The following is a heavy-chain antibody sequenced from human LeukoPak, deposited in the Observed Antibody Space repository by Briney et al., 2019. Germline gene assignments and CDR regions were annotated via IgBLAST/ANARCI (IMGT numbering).Heavy chain of an antibody. CDR1: GGSFSGYY. V-gene: IGHV4-34*01. CDR3: ARGPFSYYYGSGSRYYAFDI. CDR2: VNHSGST. D-gene: IGHD3-10*01. J-gene: IGHJ3*02. Sequence: PSETLSLTCAVHGGSFSGYYWNWIRQPPGKGLEWIGEVNHSGSTTYNPSLKSRVTISVDTSKKQFSLKLTSVTAADTAVYYCARGPFSYYYGSGSRYYAFDIWGQGTMVTVSS.